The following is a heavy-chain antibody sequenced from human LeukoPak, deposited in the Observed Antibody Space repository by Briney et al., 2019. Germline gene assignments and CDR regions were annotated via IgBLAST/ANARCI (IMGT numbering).Heavy chain of an antibody. D-gene: IGHD2/OR15-2a*01. CDR1: GGSITSSNYY. CDR3: AREALVYRTRFDP. J-gene: IGHJ5*02. V-gene: IGHV4-39*07. Sequence: SETLSLTCTVSGGSITSSNYYWGWIRQPPGKGLEWIGSFYYSGSTNYNPSLKSRVTISVDTSKNQFSLKLRSVTAADTAVYYCAREALVYRTRFDPWGQGTLVTVSS. CDR2: FYYSGST.